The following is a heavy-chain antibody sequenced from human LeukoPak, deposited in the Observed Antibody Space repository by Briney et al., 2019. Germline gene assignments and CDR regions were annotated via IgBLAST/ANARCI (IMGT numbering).Heavy chain of an antibody. CDR3: ARYYYESSGYHDY. V-gene: IGHV1-18*01. D-gene: IGHD3-22*01. CDR2: ISAYSGNR. J-gene: IGHJ4*02. CDR1: GYTFTNYG. Sequence: ASVKVSCKASGYTFTNYGFSWVRQAPGQRLEWMGWISAYSGNRNYAQNFQGRVTTTTDTSTTTGYMELTSLRSDDTAVYYCARYYYESSGYHDYWGQGTLVTVSS.